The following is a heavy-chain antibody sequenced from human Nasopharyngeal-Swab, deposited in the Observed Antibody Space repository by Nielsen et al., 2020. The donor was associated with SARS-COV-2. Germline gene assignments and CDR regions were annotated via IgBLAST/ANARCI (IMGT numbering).Heavy chain of an antibody. J-gene: IGHJ3*02. Sequence: ESLKISCAASGFTVSSNYMSWVRQAPGKGLEWVGSLFYSGTTYYNPSLKSRVTISVDTSKNHFSLRLSSVTAADTAVYYCARHREAYYYNDAFDIWGQGTMVTVSS. D-gene: IGHD3-10*01. CDR2: LFYSGTT. CDR3: ARHREAYYYNDAFDI. V-gene: IGHV4-39*01. CDR1: GFTVSSNY.